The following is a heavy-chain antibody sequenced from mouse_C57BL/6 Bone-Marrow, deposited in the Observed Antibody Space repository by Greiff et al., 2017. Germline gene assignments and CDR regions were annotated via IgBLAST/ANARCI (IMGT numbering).Heavy chain of an antibody. D-gene: IGHD1-1*01. CDR1: GFTFSDYG. Sequence: EVQLMESGGGLVKPGGSLKLSCAASGFTFSDYGMHWVRQAPEQGLEWVAYISSGSSTIYYADTVKGRFTISRDKAKNTLFLQMTSLRSEDTAMYYCARTGYYYGSSYPWYFDVWGTGTTVTVSS. CDR3: ARTGYYYGSSYPWYFDV. J-gene: IGHJ1*03. CDR2: ISSGSSTI. V-gene: IGHV5-17*01.